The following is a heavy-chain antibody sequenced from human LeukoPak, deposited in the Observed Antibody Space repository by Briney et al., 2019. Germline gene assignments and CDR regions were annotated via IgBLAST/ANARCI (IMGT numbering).Heavy chain of an antibody. D-gene: IGHD2-8*01. J-gene: IGHJ3*02. Sequence: SETLSLTCTVSGGSVSSGTYYWSWIRQPSGKGLEWIGYIYYSGSTNYNPSLKSRVTISVDTSKNQCSLKLSSVTTADTAVYYCTRSTNLEAFDIWGQGTMVTVSS. CDR2: IYYSGST. CDR3: TRSTNLEAFDI. V-gene: IGHV4-61*01. CDR1: GGSVSSGTYY.